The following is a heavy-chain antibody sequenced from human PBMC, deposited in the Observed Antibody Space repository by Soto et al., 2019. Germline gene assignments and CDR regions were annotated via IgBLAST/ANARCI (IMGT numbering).Heavy chain of an antibody. CDR3: ARDHNGDFDY. D-gene: IGHD4-17*01. Sequence: ASETLSLTCTVSGGSISSYYWSWIRQPPGKGLEWIGYIYYSGSTNYNPSLKSRVTISVDTSKNQFSLKVSSVTAADTAVYYCARDHNGDFDYWGQGTLVTVSS. CDR2: IYYSGST. J-gene: IGHJ4*02. CDR1: GGSISSYY. V-gene: IGHV4-59*01.